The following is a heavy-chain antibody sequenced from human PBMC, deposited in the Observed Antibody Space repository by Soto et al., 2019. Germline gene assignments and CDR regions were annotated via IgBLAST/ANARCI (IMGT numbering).Heavy chain of an antibody. Sequence: SETLSLTCTVSGGSISSSSYYWSWIRQPPGKGLEWIGYIYYSGSTNYNPSLKSRVTISVDTSKSQFSLKLSSVTAADTAVYYCARHRYGGRSRYSSSWGDFDYWGQGTLVTVSS. J-gene: IGHJ4*02. CDR3: ARHRYGGRSRYSSSWGDFDY. CDR2: IYYSGST. D-gene: IGHD6-13*01. V-gene: IGHV4-61*05. CDR1: GGSISSSSYY.